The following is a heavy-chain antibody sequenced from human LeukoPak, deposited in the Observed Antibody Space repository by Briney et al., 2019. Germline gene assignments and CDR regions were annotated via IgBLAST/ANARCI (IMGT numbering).Heavy chain of an antibody. D-gene: IGHD3-22*01. CDR2: IRYDGSNK. V-gene: IGHV3-30*02. Sequence: GGTLRLSCAASGFTVSSYGMHWVRQAPGKGLEWVAFIRYDGSNKYYADSVKGRFTISRDNSKNTLYLQMNSLRAEDTAVYYCAKDLTYYYDSSGYLTNDYWGQGTLVTVSS. CDR3: AKDLTYYYDSSGYLTNDY. CDR1: GFTVSSYG. J-gene: IGHJ4*02.